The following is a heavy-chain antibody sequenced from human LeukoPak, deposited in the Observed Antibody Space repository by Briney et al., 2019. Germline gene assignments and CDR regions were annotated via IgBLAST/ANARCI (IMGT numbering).Heavy chain of an antibody. V-gene: IGHV4-39*02. D-gene: IGHD5-12*01. J-gene: IGHJ4*02. CDR3: AGEVARGFRFDY. CDR1: GGSIGSSSFY. Sequence: SETLSLTCTVSGGSIGSSSFYWGWIRQPPGKGLEWIGGVYYSGNTYYNPSLKSRVTISVHTSKNQFALRLSSVTAADTAVYYCAGEVARGFRFDYWGQGTLVTVSS. CDR2: VYYSGNT.